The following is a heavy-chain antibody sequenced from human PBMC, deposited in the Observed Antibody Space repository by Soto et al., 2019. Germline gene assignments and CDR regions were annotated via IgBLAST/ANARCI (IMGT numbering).Heavy chain of an antibody. CDR2: IYYSGGT. CDR1: GGSISSGGYY. CDR3: ARAYPAEYYFDY. J-gene: IGHJ4*02. D-gene: IGHD3-10*01. V-gene: IGHV4-31*03. Sequence: SETLSLTCTVSGGSISSGGYYWSWIRQHPGKGLEWIGYIYYSGGTYYNPSLKSRVTISVDTSKNQFSLKLSSVTAADTAVYYCARAYPAEYYFDYWGQGTLVTVSS.